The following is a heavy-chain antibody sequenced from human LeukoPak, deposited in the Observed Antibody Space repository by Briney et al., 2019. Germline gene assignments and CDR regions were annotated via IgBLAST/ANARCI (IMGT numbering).Heavy chain of an antibody. CDR3: ASNTVTKDY. CDR2: ISGGTT. CDR1: GFTFGDYL. Sequence: GGSLRLSCTASGFTFGDYLMSWFRQAPGKGLEWIGFISGGTTEYAASVKGRFTISRDDSKNTLYLQMNSLRAEDTAVYYCASNTVTKDYWGQGTLVTVSS. D-gene: IGHD4-17*01. V-gene: IGHV3-49*03. J-gene: IGHJ4*02.